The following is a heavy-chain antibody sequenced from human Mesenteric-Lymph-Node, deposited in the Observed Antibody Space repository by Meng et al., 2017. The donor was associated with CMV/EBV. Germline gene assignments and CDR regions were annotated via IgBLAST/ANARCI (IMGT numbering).Heavy chain of an antibody. Sequence: LKISCAASGFTFDDYAMHWVRQAPGKGLEWVSGISWNSGSIGYADSVKGRFTISRDNAKNSLYLQMNSLRAEDTAVYYCARAESGWPFDYWGQGTLVTVSS. CDR2: ISWNSGSI. D-gene: IGHD6-19*01. J-gene: IGHJ4*02. CDR1: GFTFDDYA. CDR3: ARAESGWPFDY. V-gene: IGHV3-9*01.